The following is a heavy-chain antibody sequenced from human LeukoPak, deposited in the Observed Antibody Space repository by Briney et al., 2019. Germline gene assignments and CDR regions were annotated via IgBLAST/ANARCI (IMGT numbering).Heavy chain of an antibody. J-gene: IGHJ4*02. CDR2: INTNTGNP. CDR3: ARVQGYCSTTSCYPHY. D-gene: IGHD2-2*01. CDR1: GYTLTNYA. V-gene: IGHV7-4-1*02. Sequence: ASVKVSCKASGYTLTNYALNWVRQAPGQGLEWMGWINTNTGNPTYAQGFTGRFVFSLDTSVNTAYLQISSLKAEDTAIYYCARVQGYCSTTSCYPHYWGQGTLVTVSS.